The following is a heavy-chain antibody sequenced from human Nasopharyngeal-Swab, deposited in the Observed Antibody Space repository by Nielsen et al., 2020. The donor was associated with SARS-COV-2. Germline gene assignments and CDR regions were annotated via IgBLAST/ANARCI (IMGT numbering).Heavy chain of an antibody. CDR3: AKEAPSCGADCRSLSDY. D-gene: IGHD2-21*02. V-gene: IGHV3-23*01. CDR2: INGGGSLT. Sequence: GGFLRLSCAASGFTFNTYSMTWVRQAPGKGLEWVSLINGGGSLTYYADSVKGRFTISRDNSKNTLYLQMNRLKADDTAIYYCAKEAPSCGADCRSLSDYWGQGILVTVSS. J-gene: IGHJ4*02. CDR1: GFTFNTYS.